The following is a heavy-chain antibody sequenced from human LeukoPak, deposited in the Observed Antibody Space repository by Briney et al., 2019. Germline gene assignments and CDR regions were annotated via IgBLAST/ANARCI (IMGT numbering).Heavy chain of an antibody. CDR3: ARQLIGGLVVVPAAMFRGGWFDP. CDR2: IYYSGST. D-gene: IGHD2-2*01. J-gene: IGHJ5*02. V-gene: IGHV4-39*01. Sequence: SETLSLTCTVSGGSISSSSYYWGWIRQPPGKGLEWIGTIYYSGSTYYNPSLKSRVTISVDTSKNQFSLKLSSVTAADTAVYYCARQLIGGLVVVPAAMFRGGWFDPWGQGTLVTVSS. CDR1: GGSISSSSYY.